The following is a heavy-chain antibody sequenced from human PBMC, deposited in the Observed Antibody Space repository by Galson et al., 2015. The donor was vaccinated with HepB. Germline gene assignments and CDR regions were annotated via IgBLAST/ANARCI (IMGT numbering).Heavy chain of an antibody. CDR2: ISSSGSTI. D-gene: IGHD3-3*01. Sequence: LRLSCAASGFTFSDYYMSWIRQAPGKGLEWVSYISSSGSTIYYADSVKGRFTISRDNAKNSLYLQMNSLRAEDTAVYYCARMKDTYYDFWSGYPSYYFDYWGQGTLVTVSS. V-gene: IGHV3-11*01. CDR3: ARMKDTYYDFWSGYPSYYFDY. J-gene: IGHJ4*02. CDR1: GFTFSDYY.